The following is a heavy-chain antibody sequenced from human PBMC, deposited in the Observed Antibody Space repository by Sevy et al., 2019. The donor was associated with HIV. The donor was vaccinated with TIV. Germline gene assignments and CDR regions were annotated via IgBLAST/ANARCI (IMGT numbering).Heavy chain of an antibody. CDR3: ARLQSHTGWFDY. CDR1: GFSVSSNY. CDR2: IYSGKST. D-gene: IGHD6-19*01. J-gene: IGHJ4*02. V-gene: IGHV3-53*01. Sequence: GGSLRLSCEASGFSVSSNYMAWVRQAPGKGLEWVSVIYSGKSTDYRDSVNGRLTISRDSSKNTLYLQMDSLRAEDTAVYHCARLQSHTGWFDYWGQGTLVTVSS.